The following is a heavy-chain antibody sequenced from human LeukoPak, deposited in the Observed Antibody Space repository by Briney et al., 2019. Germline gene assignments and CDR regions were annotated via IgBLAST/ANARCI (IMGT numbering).Heavy chain of an antibody. CDR1: GGSISSYY. CDR3: AFERLGRVDY. Sequence: SETLSLTCTVSGGSISSYYWSWIRQPPGKGLEWIGYINYSGSTNYNPSLKSRVTISVDTSKNQFSLKLSSVTAADTAVYYCAFERLGRVDYWGQGTLVTVSS. V-gene: IGHV4-59*01. CDR2: INYSGST. D-gene: IGHD1-1*01. J-gene: IGHJ4*02.